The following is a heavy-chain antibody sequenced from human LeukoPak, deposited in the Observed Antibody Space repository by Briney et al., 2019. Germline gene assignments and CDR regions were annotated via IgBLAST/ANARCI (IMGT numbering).Heavy chain of an antibody. CDR1: GGSISSYY. Sequence: SETLSLTCTVSGGSISSYYWSWIRQPPGKGLEWIGYIYYSGSTNYNPSLKSRVTISVDTSKNQFSLKLSSVTAADTAVYYCARTSGVGALRLNFDYWGQGTLVIVSS. J-gene: IGHJ4*02. D-gene: IGHD1-26*01. CDR2: IYYSGST. CDR3: ARTSGVGALRLNFDY. V-gene: IGHV4-59*01.